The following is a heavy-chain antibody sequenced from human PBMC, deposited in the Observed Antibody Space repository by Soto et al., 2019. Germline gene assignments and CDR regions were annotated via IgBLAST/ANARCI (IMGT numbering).Heavy chain of an antibody. J-gene: IGHJ6*02. D-gene: IGHD5-12*01. CDR1: GGTFSSYA. CDR2: IIPIFGTA. CDR3: ATGITDIVVTISDSGYYYYGMDV. V-gene: IGHV1-69*13. Sequence: GASVKVSCKASGGTFSSYAISWVRQAPGQGLEWMGGIIPIFGTANYAQKFQGRVTITADESTSTAYMELSSLRSEDTAVYYCATGITDIVVTISDSGYYYYGMDVWGQGPNVTVYS.